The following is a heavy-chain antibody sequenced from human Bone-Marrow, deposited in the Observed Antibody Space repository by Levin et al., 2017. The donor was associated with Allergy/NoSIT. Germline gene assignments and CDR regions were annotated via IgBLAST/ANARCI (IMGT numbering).Heavy chain of an antibody. D-gene: IGHD3-22*01. CDR1: GYTFTDYY. CDR3: ARDPDYYDGAFDI. V-gene: IGHV1-2*02. Sequence: GASVKVSCKASGYTFTDYYMNWVRQAHGQGLEWMGWINPNSGGTNYAQKFQGRVTMTRDTSISTAYMELSGLRSDDTAVYYCARDPDYYDGAFDIWGQGTMVTVSS. J-gene: IGHJ3*02. CDR2: INPNSGGT.